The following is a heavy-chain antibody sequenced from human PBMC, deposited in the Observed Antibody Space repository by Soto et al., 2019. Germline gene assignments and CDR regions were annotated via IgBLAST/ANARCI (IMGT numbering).Heavy chain of an antibody. CDR3: ARRVRATYYYGSGSRAEYYMDV. J-gene: IGHJ6*03. CDR2: IGTAGDT. D-gene: IGHD3-10*01. Sequence: GGSLRLSCAASGFTFSSYDMHWVRQATGKGLEWVSAIGTAGDTYYPGSVKGRFTISRENAKNSLYLQMNSLRAGDTAVYYCARRVRATYYYGSGSRAEYYMDVWGKGTTVTVSS. CDR1: GFTFSSYD. V-gene: IGHV3-13*01.